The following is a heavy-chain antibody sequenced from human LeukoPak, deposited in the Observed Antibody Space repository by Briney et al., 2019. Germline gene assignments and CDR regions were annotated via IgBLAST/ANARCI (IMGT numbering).Heavy chain of an antibody. V-gene: IGHV3-33*03. CDR1: GFIFSTYG. CDR3: AKDGQVGAIGYFDY. Sequence: GRSLRLSCAASGFIFSTYGMHWVRQAPGKGLEWVAVVWSGGNNKYYSDSVKGRFTISRDNSKNTLYLQMNSLRAEDTAVYYYAKDGQVGAIGYFDYRGQGTLVTVSS. J-gene: IGHJ4*02. CDR2: VWSGGNNK. D-gene: IGHD1-26*01.